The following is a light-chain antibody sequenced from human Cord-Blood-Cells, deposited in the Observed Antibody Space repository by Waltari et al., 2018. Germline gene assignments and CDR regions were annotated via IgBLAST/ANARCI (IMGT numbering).Light chain of an antibody. Sequence: SYELTQPPSVSVSPGQTARITCSGDALPKQSAYWYQQKPGQAPVLVIYKDSERPSGIPGRFSGSSSGTTVTLTISGVQAEDEADYYCQSADSSGTYRVFGGGTKLTVL. J-gene: IGLJ3*02. CDR3: QSADSSGTYRV. CDR1: ALPKQS. CDR2: KDS. V-gene: IGLV3-25*03.